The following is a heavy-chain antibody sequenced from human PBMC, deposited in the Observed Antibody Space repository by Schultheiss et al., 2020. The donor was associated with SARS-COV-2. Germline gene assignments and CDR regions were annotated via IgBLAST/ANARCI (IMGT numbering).Heavy chain of an antibody. CDR2: ISGSGGST. CDR1: GFTFSSYE. V-gene: IGHV3-48*03. CDR3: ARDRDSDY. J-gene: IGHJ4*02. Sequence: GGSLRLSCAASGFTFSSYEMNWVRQAPGKGLEWVSAISGSGGSTYYADSVKGRFTISRDNAKNSLYLQMNSLRAEDTAVYYCARDRDSDYWGQGTLVTVSS.